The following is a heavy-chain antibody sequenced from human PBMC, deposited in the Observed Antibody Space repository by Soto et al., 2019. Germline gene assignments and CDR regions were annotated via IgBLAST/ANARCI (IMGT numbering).Heavy chain of an antibody. CDR1: GGTCSNYA. Sequence: QVQLVQSGAEVKEPGSSVKVSCKVSGGTCSNYAIDWVRLAPGHGLEWMGGIVPIFGTTYNTQKFQGRATIIADDSTTTAYLEMSSLRSEDTAIYYCARVEAVAGLYNYHGLDVWGQGTAVTVSS. CDR2: IVPIFGTT. J-gene: IGHJ6*02. V-gene: IGHV1-69*12. D-gene: IGHD6-19*01. CDR3: ARVEAVAGLYNYHGLDV.